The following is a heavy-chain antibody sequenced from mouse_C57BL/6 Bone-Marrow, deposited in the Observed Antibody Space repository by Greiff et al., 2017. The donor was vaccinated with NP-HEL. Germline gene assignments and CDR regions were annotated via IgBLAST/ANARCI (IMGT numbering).Heavy chain of an antibody. Sequence: VQLQQSGAELVRPGTSVKVSCKASGYAFTNYSIEWVKQRPGQGLEWIGVINPGSGGTYYNEKFKGKATLTADKSSSTAYMQLSSLTSEASAVDICERGRYYCGSSCYYAMDYWGQGTSVTVSS. CDR1: GYAFTNYS. CDR3: ERGRYYCGSSCYYAMDY. J-gene: IGHJ4*01. V-gene: IGHV1-54*01. CDR2: INPGSGGT. D-gene: IGHD1-1*01.